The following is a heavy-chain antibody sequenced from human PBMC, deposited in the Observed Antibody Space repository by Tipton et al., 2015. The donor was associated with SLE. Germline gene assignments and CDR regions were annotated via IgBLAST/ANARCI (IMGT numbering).Heavy chain of an antibody. CDR3: ATHISGSSFRRDFYYGMDV. Sequence: QVQLVQSGAEVKKPGASVKVSCKASGYTFTSYGISWVRQAPGQGLEWMGWISAYNGNTNYAQKLQGRVTMTTDTSTSTAYMELRSLRSDDTAVYYCATHISGSSFRRDFYYGMDVWGQGTTVTVSS. CDR1: GYTFTSYG. V-gene: IGHV1-18*01. CDR2: ISAYNGNT. J-gene: IGHJ6*02. D-gene: IGHD5-18*01.